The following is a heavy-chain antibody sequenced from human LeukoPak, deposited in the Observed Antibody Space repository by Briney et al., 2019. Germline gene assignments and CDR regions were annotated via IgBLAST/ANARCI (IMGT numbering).Heavy chain of an antibody. J-gene: IGHJ5*02. CDR2: IIPIFGTA. CDR1: GGTFSSYA. CDR3: ARGYFSSWYMNWFDP. D-gene: IGHD6-13*01. Sequence: ASVKVSCKASGGTFSSYAISWVRQAPGQGLEWMGGIIPIFGTANYAQKFQGRVTITADKSTSTAYMELSSLRSEDTAVYYCARGYFSSWYMNWFDPWGQGTLVTVSS. V-gene: IGHV1-69*06.